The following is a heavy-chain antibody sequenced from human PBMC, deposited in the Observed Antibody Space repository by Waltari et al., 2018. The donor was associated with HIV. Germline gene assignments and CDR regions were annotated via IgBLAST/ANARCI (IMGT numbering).Heavy chain of an antibody. CDR2: ISRDGSSK. D-gene: IGHD2-15*01. CDR3: AREGIVAAPFDF. V-gene: IGHV3-30*01. J-gene: IGHJ4*02. CDR1: GFIFRDFA. Sequence: QVQLVESGGGLVQPGGSLRLSCAASGFIFRDFAIHGVRQAPGKGREWVAGISRDGSSKYYADAVQGRFTISRDNSKNSLHLHMNSLRPKDTAVYYCAREGIVAAPFDFWGLGTLVTVSS.